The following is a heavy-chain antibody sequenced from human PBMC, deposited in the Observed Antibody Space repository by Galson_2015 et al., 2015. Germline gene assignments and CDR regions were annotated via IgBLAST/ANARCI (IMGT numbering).Heavy chain of an antibody. CDR3: TTVQYQLPYTWFDP. CDR1: GFTFSNAW. D-gene: IGHD2-2*01. V-gene: IGHV3-15*01. CDR2: IKSETDGGTT. Sequence: SLRLSCAASGFTFSNAWMSWVRQAPGKGLEWVGRIKSETDGGTTDYAAPVKGRFTISRDDSINMLYLQMNSLKTEDTAVYYCTTVQYQLPYTWFDPWGQGTLVTVFS. J-gene: IGHJ5*02.